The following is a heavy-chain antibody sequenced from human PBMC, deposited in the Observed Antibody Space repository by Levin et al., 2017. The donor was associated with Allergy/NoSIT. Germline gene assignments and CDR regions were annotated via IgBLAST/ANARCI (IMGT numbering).Heavy chain of an antibody. V-gene: IGHV4-34*01. J-gene: IGHJ4*02. CDR3: ARVGDGGNSCYFDY. CDR1: GGSFSGYY. CDR2: INHSGST. Sequence: SETLSLTCAVYGGSFSGYYWSWIRQPPGKGLEWIGEINHSGSTNYNPSLKSRVTISVDTSKNQFSLKLSSVTAADTAVYYCARVGDGGNSCYFDYWGQGTLVTVSS. D-gene: IGHD4-23*01.